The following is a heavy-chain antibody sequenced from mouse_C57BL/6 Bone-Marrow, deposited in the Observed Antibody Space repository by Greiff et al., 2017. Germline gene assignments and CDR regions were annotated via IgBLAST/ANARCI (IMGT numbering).Heavy chain of an antibody. CDR1: GYAFSSYW. J-gene: IGHJ4*01. CDR3: ARSDYGYEDYYAMDY. V-gene: IGHV1-80*01. D-gene: IGHD2-2*01. Sequence: QVQLKESGAELVKPGASVKISCKASGYAFSSYWMNWVKQRPGTGLEWIGQIYPGDGDTNYNGKFKGKATLTADKSSSTAYMQLSSLTSEDSAVYFCARSDYGYEDYYAMDYWGQGTSVTVSS. CDR2: IYPGDGDT.